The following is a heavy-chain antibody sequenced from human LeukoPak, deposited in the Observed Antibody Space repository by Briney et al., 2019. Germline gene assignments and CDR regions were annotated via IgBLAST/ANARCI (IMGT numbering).Heavy chain of an antibody. Sequence: GASVKVSCKASGYTFTGYYMHWVRQAPGQGLEWMGWINPNSGGTNYAQKFQGRVTMTRDTSISTAYMGLSRLRSDDTAVYYCARESANDFWSGSLGGDPDYWDQGTLVTVSS. CDR1: GYTFTGYY. CDR3: ARESANDFWSGSLGGDPDY. J-gene: IGHJ4*02. V-gene: IGHV1-2*02. CDR2: INPNSGGT. D-gene: IGHD3-3*01.